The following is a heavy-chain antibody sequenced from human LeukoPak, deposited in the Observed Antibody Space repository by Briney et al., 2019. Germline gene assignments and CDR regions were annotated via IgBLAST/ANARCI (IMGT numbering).Heavy chain of an antibody. CDR2: IKQDGSEK. V-gene: IGHV3-7*01. D-gene: IGHD6-19*01. CDR3: ATNSDWHFDY. Sequence: GGSLRLSCAASGFTFSRYWMSWVRQAPGKGLEWVANIKQDGSEKYYVDSVKGRFTISRDNAKNSVYLQMSSLRAEDTAVYYCATNSDWHFDYWGQGTLVTVSS. J-gene: IGHJ4*02. CDR1: GFTFSRYW.